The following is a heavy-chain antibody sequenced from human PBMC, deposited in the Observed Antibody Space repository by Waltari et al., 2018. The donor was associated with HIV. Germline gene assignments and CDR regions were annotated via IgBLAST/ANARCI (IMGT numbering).Heavy chain of an antibody. D-gene: IGHD3-16*01. CDR2: IYTSGNT. Sequence: QVQLQESGPGLVKPSQTLSLTCTVSGGSISSGSYYWGWIRQAAGKGLEWIGRIYTSGNTNYRPSLKSRVTISMDTSKNQFSLRLSSVTAADTAVYYCARELSDYGATAWFDYWGRGTFGHRLL. CDR3: ARELSDYGATAWFDY. CDR1: GGSISSGSYY. V-gene: IGHV4-61*02. J-gene: IGHJ4*02.